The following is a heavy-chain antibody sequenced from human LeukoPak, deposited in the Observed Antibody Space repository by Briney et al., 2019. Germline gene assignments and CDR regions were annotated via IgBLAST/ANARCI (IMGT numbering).Heavy chain of an antibody. D-gene: IGHD3-9*01. CDR3: AKERYFDWLSEFDY. J-gene: IGHJ4*02. Sequence: GGSLRLSCAASGFTFSDCAMSWVRQAPGKGLEWVSTITDNGGSTYNADSVKGRFTISRDNSKNTLYLQMNSLRGEDTAVYYCAKERYFDWLSEFDYWGQGTLVTVSS. CDR2: ITDNGGST. CDR1: GFTFSDCA. V-gene: IGHV3-23*01.